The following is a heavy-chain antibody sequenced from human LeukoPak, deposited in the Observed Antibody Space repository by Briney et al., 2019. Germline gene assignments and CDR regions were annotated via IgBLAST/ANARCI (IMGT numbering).Heavy chain of an antibody. CDR1: GGSISSGGYY. CDR2: IYYSGST. Sequence: SETLSLTCTVSGGSISSGGYYWSWIRQHPGKGLEWIGYIYYSGSTYYNPSLKSRVTISVDTSKNQFSLKLGSVTAADTAVYYCARAVYGGIGVLGYWGQGTLVTVSS. V-gene: IGHV4-31*03. D-gene: IGHD4-17*01. J-gene: IGHJ4*02. CDR3: ARAVYGGIGVLGY.